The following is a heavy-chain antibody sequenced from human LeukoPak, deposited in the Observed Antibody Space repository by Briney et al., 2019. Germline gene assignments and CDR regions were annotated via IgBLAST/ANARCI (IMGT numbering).Heavy chain of an antibody. CDR2: IKIDGTKK. CDR3: ARDRDDGGFEY. D-gene: IGHD4-23*01. CDR1: GFTFSGYW. V-gene: IGHV3-7*01. J-gene: IGHJ4*02. Sequence: GGSLRLSCAASGFTFSGYWLSWVRQAPGKGLEWVANIKIDGTKKYYVDSVKGRFTISRDNAKNSLYLQMNSLRAEDTAVYYCARDRDDGGFEYWGQGTLVTVSS.